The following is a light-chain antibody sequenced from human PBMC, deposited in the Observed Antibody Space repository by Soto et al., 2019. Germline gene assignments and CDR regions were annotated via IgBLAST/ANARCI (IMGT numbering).Light chain of an antibody. V-gene: IGLV3-21*04. CDR1: NIGSKS. CDR3: QVWDSSSDSTCV. J-gene: IGLJ1*01. Sequence: SSELTQPPSVSVAPGKTARITCGGNNIGSKSVHWYQQKPGQAPVLVIYYDSDRPSGIPERFSGSNSGNTATLTISRVEAGDEADYYCQVWDSSSDSTCVFGTGTKLTVL. CDR2: YDS.